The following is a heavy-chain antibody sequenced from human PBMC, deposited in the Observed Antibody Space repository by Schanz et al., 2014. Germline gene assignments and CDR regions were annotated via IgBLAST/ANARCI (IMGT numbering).Heavy chain of an antibody. J-gene: IGHJ6*02. CDR3: AKARRKSNCSGGRCFHYSYYGMDV. CDR2: SSASGGST. V-gene: IGHV3-23*04. Sequence: EVQLVESGGGFVQPGGSLGLSCVVSGFTVSSDHMSWVRQAPGKGLEWVSTSSASGGSTYYADSVKGRFTISRDNSKNILYLQMNSLRAEDTAVYYCAKARRKSNCSGGRCFHYSYYGMDVWGQGTTVTVSS. D-gene: IGHD2-15*01. CDR1: GFTVSSDH.